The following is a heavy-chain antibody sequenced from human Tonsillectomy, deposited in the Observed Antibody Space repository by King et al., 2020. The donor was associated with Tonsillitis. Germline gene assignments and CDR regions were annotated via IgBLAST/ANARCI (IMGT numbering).Heavy chain of an antibody. CDR1: GGSISSGVNS. V-gene: IGHV4-30-2*01. J-gene: IGHJ4*02. Sequence: LQLQESGSGLVKPSQTLSLTCAVSGGSISSGVNSWSWIRQPPGKGLEWIGYIYHSGSTYYNPSLKSRVTLSIYRSKNQFSLKLNSVTTADTAEYYCARGGYGDYYFDYWGQGTLVTVSS. CDR2: IYHSGST. CDR3: ARGGYGDYYFDY. D-gene: IGHD4-17*01.